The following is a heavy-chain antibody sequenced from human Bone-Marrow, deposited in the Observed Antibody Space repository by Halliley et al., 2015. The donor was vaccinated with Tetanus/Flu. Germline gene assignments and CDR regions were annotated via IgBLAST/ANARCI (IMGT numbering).Heavy chain of an antibody. Sequence: SLRLSCAASGFTFSTYSMNWVRQAPGKGLGWVSYISSVGTYIEYASSVKGRFTVSRDNAKNSLYLQMNSLRAEDTAVYFCAKSDIVVPMDVWGQGTTVTVSS. J-gene: IGHJ6*02. D-gene: IGHD2-15*01. CDR2: ISSVGTYI. CDR1: GFTFSTYS. CDR3: AKSDIVVPMDV. V-gene: IGHV3-21*01.